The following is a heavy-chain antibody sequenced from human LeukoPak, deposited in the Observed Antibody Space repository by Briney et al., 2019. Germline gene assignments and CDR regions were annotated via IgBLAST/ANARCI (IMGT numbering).Heavy chain of an antibody. J-gene: IGHJ4*02. CDR1: GFTFSSYA. V-gene: IGHV3-23*01. CDR3: AKTGGVGRIAAAGYFDY. D-gene: IGHD6-13*01. Sequence: QPGGSLRLSCAASGFTFSSYAMSWVRQAPGKGLEWVSAISGSGGSTYYADSVKGRFTISRDNSKNTLYPQMNSLRAEDTAVYYCAKTGGVGRIAAAGYFDYWGQGTLVTVSS. CDR2: ISGSGGST.